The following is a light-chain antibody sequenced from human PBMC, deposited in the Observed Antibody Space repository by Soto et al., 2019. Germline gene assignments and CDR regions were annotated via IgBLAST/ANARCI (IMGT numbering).Light chain of an antibody. J-gene: IGKJ4*01. CDR1: QGSVKY. CDR3: LQHDSYPLT. CDR2: EAS. Sequence: DIQMTQSPSAMSASVGDIVTITCRASQGSVKYFAWFQQKPGKAPKRLIYEASSLQSGVPARFSGSGSGTEFTLTISSLQPEDSAVYYCLQHDSYPLTFGGGTKVEIK. V-gene: IGKV1-17*03.